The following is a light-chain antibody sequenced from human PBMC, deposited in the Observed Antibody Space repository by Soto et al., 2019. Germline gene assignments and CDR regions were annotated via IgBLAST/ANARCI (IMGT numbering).Light chain of an antibody. CDR2: DAS. V-gene: IGKV1-5*01. CDR1: QIISSW. J-gene: IGKJ1*01. CDR3: QQYNSYRT. Sequence: DIQMTQSPSTLSASVGDRVTITCRARQIISSWLAWYQQKPGKAPKLLIYDASILESGVPSRFSGSGSGTEFTLTISSLQPDDFASYYCQQYNSYRTFGQGTKVDIK.